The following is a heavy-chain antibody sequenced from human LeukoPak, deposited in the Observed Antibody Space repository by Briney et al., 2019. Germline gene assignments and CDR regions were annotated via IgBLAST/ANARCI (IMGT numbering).Heavy chain of an antibody. Sequence: GGSLRLSCAASGFTFSSHAMHWVRQAPGKGLEWVSSISGSGDNTKNADSVQGRFTISRDNFKNTLYLQMNSLRAEDTAVYYCAKDSKSYYYGSGSYTHPDYWGQGTLVTVSS. J-gene: IGHJ4*02. V-gene: IGHV3-23*01. CDR1: GFTFSSHA. D-gene: IGHD3-10*01. CDR2: ISGSGDNT. CDR3: AKDSKSYYYGSGSYTHPDY.